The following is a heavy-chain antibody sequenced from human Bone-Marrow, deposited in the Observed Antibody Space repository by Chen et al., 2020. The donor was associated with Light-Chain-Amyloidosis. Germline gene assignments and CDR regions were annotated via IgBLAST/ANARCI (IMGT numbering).Heavy chain of an antibody. CDR3: VKDIEQYQLLFGLGY. J-gene: IGHJ4*02. CDR1: GFTFDVFT. CDR2: ISWDGRST. V-gene: IGHV3-43*01. D-gene: IGHD2-2*01. Sequence: EVQLVESGGVVVQPGGSLRLSCAASGFTFDVFTMHWVRQVPGKGLEWVSLISWDGRSTYYADSVKGRFTISRDNSKNSLYLQMNSLRTEDTALYYCVKDIEQYQLLFGLGYWGQGTLVTVSS.